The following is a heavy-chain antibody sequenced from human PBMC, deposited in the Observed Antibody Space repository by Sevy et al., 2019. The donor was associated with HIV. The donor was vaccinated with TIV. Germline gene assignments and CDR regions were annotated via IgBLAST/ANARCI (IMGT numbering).Heavy chain of an antibody. V-gene: IGHV3-23*01. J-gene: IGHJ4*02. CDR2: IGGSGGTT. D-gene: IGHD6-13*01. Sequence: GGSLRLSCAASGFTFNNYALSWVRQSPGKGLEWVSTIGGSGGTTYYADSVKGRFTGSRDNAKNTLYLQMDSLRVEDTAVYYCAKPWYSNTRGRYDYFDYWGQGPLVTVSS. CDR1: GFTFNNYA. CDR3: AKPWYSNTRGRYDYFDY.